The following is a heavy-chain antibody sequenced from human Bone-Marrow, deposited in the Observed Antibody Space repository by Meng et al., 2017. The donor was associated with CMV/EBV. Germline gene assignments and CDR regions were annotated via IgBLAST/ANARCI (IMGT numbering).Heavy chain of an antibody. Sequence: GSLRLSCTVSGGSISSYYWSWIRQPPGKGLEWIGYIYYSGSTNYNPSLKSRVTISVDTSKNQFSLKLSSVTAADTAVYYCARESSSSAYYYYYGMYVWGQGTTVTVSS. V-gene: IGHV4-59*01. D-gene: IGHD6-6*01. CDR3: ARESSSSAYYYYYGMYV. CDR2: IYYSGST. J-gene: IGHJ6*02. CDR1: GGSISSYY.